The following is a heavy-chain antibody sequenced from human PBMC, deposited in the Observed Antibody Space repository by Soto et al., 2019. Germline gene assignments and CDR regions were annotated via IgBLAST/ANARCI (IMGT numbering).Heavy chain of an antibody. J-gene: IGHJ4*02. Sequence: PSQALSLTCAISGDSDSSHSAAWNWIRQSPSRGLEWLGRTYYRSKWYNDYAVSVKSRIIINPDTSKNQFSLQLNSVTPEDTAVYYCARDDHCSGGSCYNLADYWGQGTLVTVSS. CDR1: GDSDSSHSAA. V-gene: IGHV6-1*01. CDR3: ARDDHCSGGSCYNLADY. CDR2: TYYRSKWYN. D-gene: IGHD2-15*01.